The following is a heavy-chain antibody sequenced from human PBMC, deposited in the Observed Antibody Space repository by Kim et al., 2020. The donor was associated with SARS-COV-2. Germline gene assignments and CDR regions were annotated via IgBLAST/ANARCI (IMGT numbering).Heavy chain of an antibody. D-gene: IGHD6-13*01. CDR2: IYYSGST. CDR3: ARDEAAAGQGDWFDP. CDR1: GGSISSSSYY. Sequence: SETLSHTCTVSGGSISSSSYYWGWIRQPPGKGLEWIGSIYYSGSTYYNPSLKSRVTISVDTSKNQFSLKLSSVTAADTAVYYCARDEAAAGQGDWFDPWGQGTLVTVSS. J-gene: IGHJ5*02. V-gene: IGHV4-39*07.